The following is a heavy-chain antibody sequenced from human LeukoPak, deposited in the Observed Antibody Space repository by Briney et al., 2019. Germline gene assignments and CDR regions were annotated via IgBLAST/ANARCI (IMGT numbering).Heavy chain of an antibody. CDR1: GFTFSTYA. CDR2: LSGSGGTT. V-gene: IGHV3-23*01. J-gene: IGHJ6*02. D-gene: IGHD4-17*01. Sequence: GVLRLSCIASGFTFSTYAMSWVRQAPGKGLEWVSGLSGSGGTTYHADSVKGRFTISRDNDYCARDEEGYGDLAYYYYYGMDVWGQGTTVTVSS. CDR3: V.